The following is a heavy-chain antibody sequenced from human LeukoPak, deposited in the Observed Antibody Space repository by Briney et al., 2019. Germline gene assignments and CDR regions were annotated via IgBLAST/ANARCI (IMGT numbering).Heavy chain of an antibody. CDR1: GYTFTGYY. Sequence: ASVKVSCKASGYTFTGYYMHWVRQAPGQGLEWMGWINPNSGGTNYAQKFQGRVSITADESTSTAYMDLSSLRSEDTAVYYCARVSEVVAQAFDYWGQGTLVTVSS. J-gene: IGHJ4*02. CDR3: ARVSEVVAQAFDY. CDR2: INPNSGGT. V-gene: IGHV1-2*02. D-gene: IGHD5-12*01.